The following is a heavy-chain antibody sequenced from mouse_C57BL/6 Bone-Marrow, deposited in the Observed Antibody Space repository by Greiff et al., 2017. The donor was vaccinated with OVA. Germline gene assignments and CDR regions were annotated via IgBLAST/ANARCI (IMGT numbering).Heavy chain of an antibody. CDR3: ARDNYDYDGFAY. Sequence: VQLKESGGGLVKPGGSLKLSCAASGFTFSSYAMSWVRQTPEKRLELVATISDGGSYTYYPDNVKGRFTISRDNAKNNLYLQMSHLKSEDTAMYYCARDNYDYDGFAYWGQGTLVTVSA. V-gene: IGHV5-4*01. D-gene: IGHD2-4*01. J-gene: IGHJ3*01. CDR2: ISDGGSYT. CDR1: GFTFSSYA.